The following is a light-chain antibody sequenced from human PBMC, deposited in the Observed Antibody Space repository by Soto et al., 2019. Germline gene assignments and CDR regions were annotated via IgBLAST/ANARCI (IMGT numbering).Light chain of an antibody. CDR3: AAWDDSLNGVV. CDR1: SSNIGGNT. Sequence: QSLLTQSPSASGTPGQRVTISCSGSSSNIGGNTVNWYQQLPGTAPKLLIFFSSHRPSGVPDRFSGSKSGSSASLAISGLQSEDEANYCCAAWDDSLNGVVFGGGTKLTVL. V-gene: IGLV1-44*01. J-gene: IGLJ2*01. CDR2: FSS.